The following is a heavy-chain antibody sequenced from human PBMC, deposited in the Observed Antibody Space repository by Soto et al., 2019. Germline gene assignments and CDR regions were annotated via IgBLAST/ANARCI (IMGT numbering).Heavy chain of an antibody. CDR1: GGSLSEYF. Sequence: XTLSLTCTVSGGSLSEYFWSWIRQSPGKGLEWIGYFYYLGSTDYNPSLKSRVTISVDTSKSQFSLKLSSVTVADTAVYYCARDGYDGSGSPYPDYWGPGAQVTVS. CDR2: FYYLGST. V-gene: IGHV4-59*01. D-gene: IGHD3-10*01. J-gene: IGHJ4*02. CDR3: ARDGYDGSGSPYPDY.